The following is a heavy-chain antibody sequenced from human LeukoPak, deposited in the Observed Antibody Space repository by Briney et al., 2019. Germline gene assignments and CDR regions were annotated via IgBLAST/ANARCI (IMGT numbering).Heavy chain of an antibody. CDR3: ARDLRDYRAFDI. V-gene: IGHV4-59*01. D-gene: IGHD4-17*01. J-gene: IGHJ3*02. CDR2: IYYSGST. CDR1: GGSISSYY. Sequence: SETLSLSCTVSGGSISSYYWSWIRQPPGKGLEWIGYIYYSGSTNYNPSLKSRVTISVDTSKNQFSLKLSSVTAADAAVYYCARDLRDYRAFDIWGQGTMVTVSS.